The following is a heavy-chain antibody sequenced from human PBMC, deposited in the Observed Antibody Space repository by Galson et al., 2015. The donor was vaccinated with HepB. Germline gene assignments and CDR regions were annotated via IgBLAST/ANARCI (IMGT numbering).Heavy chain of an antibody. Sequence: SLRLSCAASGFTFSSYAMSWVRQAPGKGLEWVSYISSSSTIYYADSVKGRFTISRDNAKNSLYLQMNSLRAEDTAVYYCARDEGIVVVPAAYFDYWGQGTLVTVSS. CDR3: ARDEGIVVVPAAYFDY. CDR1: GFTFSSYA. V-gene: IGHV3-48*01. CDR2: ISSSSTI. J-gene: IGHJ4*02. D-gene: IGHD2-2*01.